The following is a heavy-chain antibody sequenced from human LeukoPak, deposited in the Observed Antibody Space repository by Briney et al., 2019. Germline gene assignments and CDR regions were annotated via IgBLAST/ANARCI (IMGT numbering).Heavy chain of an antibody. J-gene: IGHJ6*03. CDR3: ASTPDYGSGSYHHYYYYYMDV. V-gene: IGHV1-2*02. CDR1: GYSFTGYY. CDR2: INPNSGGT. Sequence: ASVKVSCKASGYSFTGYYMHWLRQAPGQGLEWMGWINPNSGGTNYAQKFQGRVTMTRDTSISTAYMELSRLRSDDTAVYYCASTPDYGSGSYHHYYYYYMDVWGKGTTVTVSS. D-gene: IGHD3-10*01.